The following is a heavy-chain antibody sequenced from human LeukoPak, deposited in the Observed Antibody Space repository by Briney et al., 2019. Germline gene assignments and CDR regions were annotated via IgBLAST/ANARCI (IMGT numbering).Heavy chain of an antibody. V-gene: IGHV4-59*01. CDR3: TRGHSYGYGWFDP. D-gene: IGHD5-18*01. J-gene: IGHJ5*02. CDR2: IYSSGST. CDR1: GGSISSYY. Sequence: SETLSLTCTVSGGSISSYYWSWIRQPPGKGLEWIGYIYSSGSTNYNPSLKSRVTISVDTSNNQFSLKLSSVTAADTAVYYCTRGHSYGYGWFDPWGQGTLVTVSS.